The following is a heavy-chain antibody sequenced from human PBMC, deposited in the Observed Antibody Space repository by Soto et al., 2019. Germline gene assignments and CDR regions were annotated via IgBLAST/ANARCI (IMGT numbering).Heavy chain of an antibody. V-gene: IGHV4-38-2*01. CDR1: NFSISSGYY. CDR3: ARTHSGSYYSVFNY. D-gene: IGHD1-26*01. CDR2: IYRSGTT. J-gene: IGHJ4*01. Sequence: PSETLSLTCVVSNFSISSGYYWGWIRQSPGKGLEWIASIYRSGTTSYNPSLKSRVTISVDPSKNQFSLMLTAVTAADTAVYYCARTHSGSYYSVFNYWGRGSLATVSS.